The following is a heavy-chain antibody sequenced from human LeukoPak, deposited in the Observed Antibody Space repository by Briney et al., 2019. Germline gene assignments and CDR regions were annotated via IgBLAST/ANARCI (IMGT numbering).Heavy chain of an antibody. D-gene: IGHD6-6*01. CDR1: GYSISSGYY. V-gene: IGHV4-38-2*02. J-gene: IGHJ5*02. CDR3: ARSKQLVDWFDP. CDR2: IYHSGST. Sequence: SETLSLTCTVSGYSISSGYYWGWIRQPPGKGLEWIGSIYHSGSTYYNPSLKSRVTISVDTSKNQFSLKLSSVTAADTAVYYCARSKQLVDWFDPWGQGTLVTVSS.